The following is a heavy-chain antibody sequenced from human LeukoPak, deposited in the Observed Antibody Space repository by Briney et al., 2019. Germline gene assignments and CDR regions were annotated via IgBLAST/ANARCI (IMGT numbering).Heavy chain of an antibody. V-gene: IGHV1-18*01. CDR3: ARDGELGYYDSSGYNVTSYYYYGMDV. D-gene: IGHD3-22*01. Sequence: GASVKVSCKASGYTFTSYGISWVRQAPGQGLEWMGWISAYNGNTNYAQKLQGRVTMTTDTSTSTAYMELRSLRSDDTAVYYCARDGELGYYDSSGYNVTSYYYYGMDVWGQGTTVTVSS. CDR1: GYTFTSYG. J-gene: IGHJ6*02. CDR2: ISAYNGNT.